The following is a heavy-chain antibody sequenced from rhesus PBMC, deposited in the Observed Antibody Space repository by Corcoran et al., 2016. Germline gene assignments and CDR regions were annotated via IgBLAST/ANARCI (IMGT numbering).Heavy chain of an antibody. V-gene: IGHV4-147*01. CDR2: VHGGSGNT. Sequence: QVQLQESGPGLAKPSETLPLTCAVSGASISSNYWSWILQPPGKGLERIGYVHGGSGNTSSNPPLKSRVTISKDASKNHVSLWLSSVTAADTAVYYCASNEYCSSTYCSGFWNVWGRGVQVTVSS. J-gene: IGHJ5-2*02. CDR1: GASISSNY. D-gene: IGHD2-15*01. CDR3: ASNEYCSSTYCSGFWNV.